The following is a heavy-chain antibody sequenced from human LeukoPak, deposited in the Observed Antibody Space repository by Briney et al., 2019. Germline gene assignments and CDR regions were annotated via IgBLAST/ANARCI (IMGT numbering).Heavy chain of an antibody. CDR3: TRDPDTSSKVDY. D-gene: IGHD6-6*01. V-gene: IGHV3-11*01. CDR2: ISSSGSPL. Sequence: GGSLRLSCATSGFTFSDYYMSWIRHAPGKGLGWVSYISSSGSPLYYADSVKGRFTISRDNANNSVFLQMNSLRAEDTAVYYCTRDPDTSSKVDYWGQGALVTVSS. J-gene: IGHJ4*02. CDR1: GFTFSDYY.